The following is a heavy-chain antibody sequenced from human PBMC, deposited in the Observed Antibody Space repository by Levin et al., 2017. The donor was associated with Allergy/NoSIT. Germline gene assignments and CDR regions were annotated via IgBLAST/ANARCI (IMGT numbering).Heavy chain of an antibody. CDR1: GYSFTSYW. CDR3: ARRGTRDYYYYMDV. Sequence: GGSLRHSCQGSGYSFTSYWIGWVRQMPGNGLEWMGIIYPGDSDTRYSPSFQGQVTISADKSISTAYLQWSSLKASDTAIYYCARRGTRDYYYYMDVWGKGTTVTVSS. J-gene: IGHJ6*03. D-gene: IGHD1-1*01. CDR2: IYPGDSDT. V-gene: IGHV5-51*01.